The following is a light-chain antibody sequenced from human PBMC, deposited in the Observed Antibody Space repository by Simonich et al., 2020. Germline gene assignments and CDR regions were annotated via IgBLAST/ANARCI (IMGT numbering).Light chain of an antibody. V-gene: IGLV3-1*01. CDR1: KWGDKY. CDR3: QAWDSSTVV. CDR2: QDS. Sequence: SYELTQPPSVSVSPGQTASITCSGAKWGDKYACWYQQKPGQSPVLVIYQDSKRPSGITERFSGSNSGNTATLTISGTQAMDEADYYCQAWDSSTVVFGGGTKLTVL. J-gene: IGLJ2*01.